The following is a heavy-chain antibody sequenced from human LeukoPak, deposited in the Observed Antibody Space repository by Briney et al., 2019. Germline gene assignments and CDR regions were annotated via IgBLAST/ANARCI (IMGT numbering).Heavy chain of an antibody. D-gene: IGHD3-22*01. CDR2: ISAYNGNT. Sequence: ASVTVSCKASGYTFTSYGISWVRQAPGQGREWMGWISAYNGNTNYAQKLQGRFTMTTDTSTSTAYMELRSLRSDDTAVYYCARASGYYDSSGYYRWFDPWGQGTLVTVSS. CDR1: GYTFTSYG. CDR3: ARASGYYDSSGYYRWFDP. V-gene: IGHV1-18*01. J-gene: IGHJ5*02.